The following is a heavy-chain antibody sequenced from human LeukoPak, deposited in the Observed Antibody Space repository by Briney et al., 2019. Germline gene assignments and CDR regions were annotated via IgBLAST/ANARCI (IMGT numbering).Heavy chain of an antibody. J-gene: IGHJ4*02. CDR1: GDSVSSSGYY. Sequence: SETLSLTCTVSGDSVSSSGYYWSWIRQPPGKGLEWIGYISYSGSTNYNPSLKSRVTMTVDTSKNQFSLKLSSVTAADTALYYCANYKRNAGTYCIDYWGQGTLVTVSS. CDR3: ANYKRNAGTYCIDY. CDR2: ISYSGST. D-gene: IGHD3-10*01. V-gene: IGHV4-61*08.